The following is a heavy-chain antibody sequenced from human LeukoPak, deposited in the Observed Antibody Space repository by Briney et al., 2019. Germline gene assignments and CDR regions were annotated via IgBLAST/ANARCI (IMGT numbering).Heavy chain of an antibody. CDR1: GYTFTGYY. CDR3: AREFVLVPAATYYYYYYMDV. V-gene: IGHV1-2*02. D-gene: IGHD2-2*01. Sequence: ASVKVSCKASGYTFTGYYMHWVRQAPGQGLEWMGWINPNSGDTNYAQRFQGRVTMTRDTSISTAYMELSRLRSDDTAVYYCAREFVLVPAATYYYYYYMDVWGKGTTATVSS. J-gene: IGHJ6*03. CDR2: INPNSGDT.